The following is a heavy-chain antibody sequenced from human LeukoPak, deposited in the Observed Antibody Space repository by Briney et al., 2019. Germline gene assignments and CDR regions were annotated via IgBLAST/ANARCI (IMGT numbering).Heavy chain of an antibody. CDR2: ISSSSSYI. Sequence: GGSLRLSCAASGFTFSSYSMNWVRQAPGKGLEWVSSISSSSSYIYYADSVKGRFTISRDNAKNSLYLQMNSLRAEDTAVYYCAGEKYDYVWGSYRGWYFDYWGQGTLVTVSS. J-gene: IGHJ4*02. D-gene: IGHD3-16*02. CDR1: GFTFSSYS. CDR3: AGEKYDYVWGSYRGWYFDY. V-gene: IGHV3-21*01.